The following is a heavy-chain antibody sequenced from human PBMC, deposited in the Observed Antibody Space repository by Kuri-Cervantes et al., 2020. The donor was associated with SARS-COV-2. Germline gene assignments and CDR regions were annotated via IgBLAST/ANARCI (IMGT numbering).Heavy chain of an antibody. CDR3: AREWATIFGVVYDY. Sequence: GESLKISCAASGFTVSSNYMSWVRQAPGKGLEWVAVISYDGSNKYYADSVKGRFTIYRDNSKNTLYLQMNSLRAEDTAVYYCAREWATIFGVVYDYWGQGTLVTVSS. D-gene: IGHD3-3*01. V-gene: IGHV3-30-3*01. CDR1: GFTVSSNY. J-gene: IGHJ4*02. CDR2: ISYDGSNK.